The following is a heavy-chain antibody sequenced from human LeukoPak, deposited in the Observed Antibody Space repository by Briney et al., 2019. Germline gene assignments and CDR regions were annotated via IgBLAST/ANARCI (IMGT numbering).Heavy chain of an antibody. CDR1: GGSISSGSDY. CDR2: IYTSGST. V-gene: IGHV4-61*02. CDR3: SGGDRLPLYYFYYYVDV. D-gene: IGHD3-16*02. J-gene: IGHJ6*03. Sequence: PSQTLSLTCTVSGGSISSGSDYWNWIRQPAGKGLEWIGRIYTSGSTNYNPSLKSRVTISVDTSKNQFSLKLSSVPAAYTAVYYCSGGDRLPLYYFYYYVDVWGKGTPVTVSS.